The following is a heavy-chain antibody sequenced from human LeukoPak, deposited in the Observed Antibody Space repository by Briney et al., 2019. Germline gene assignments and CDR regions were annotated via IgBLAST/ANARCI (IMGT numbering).Heavy chain of an antibody. V-gene: IGHV6-1*01. J-gene: IGHJ3*02. CDR1: GDSVSSNSAA. CDR3: ARAAGDDSSGYYYVEGGAFDI. D-gene: IGHD3-22*01. Sequence: SQTLSLTCAISGDSVSSNSAAWNWIRQSPSRGLEWLGRTYYRSKWYNDYAVSVKSRITINPDTSKNQFSLQLNSVTPEDTAVYYCARAAGDDSSGYYYVEGGAFDIWGQGTMVTVSS. CDR2: TYYRSKWYN.